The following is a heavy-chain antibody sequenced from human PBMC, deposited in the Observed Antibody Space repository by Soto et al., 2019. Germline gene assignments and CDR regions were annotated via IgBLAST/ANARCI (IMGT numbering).Heavy chain of an antibody. CDR3: ARDLRGSSSWYEGVDWFDP. CDR1: GGSISSYY. V-gene: IGHV4-59*01. D-gene: IGHD6-13*01. J-gene: IGHJ5*02. CDR2: IYYSGST. Sequence: SETLSLTCTVSGGSISSYYWSWIRQPPGKGLEWIGYIYYSGSTNYNPSLKSRVTISVDTSKNQFSLKLSSVTAADTAVYYCARDLRGSSSWYEGVDWFDPWGQGTLVTDSS.